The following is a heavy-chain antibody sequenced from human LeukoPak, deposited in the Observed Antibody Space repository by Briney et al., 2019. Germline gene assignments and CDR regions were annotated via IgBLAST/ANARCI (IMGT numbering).Heavy chain of an antibody. CDR3: ARTYGDYVYILGY. CDR1: GFTVSSNY. D-gene: IGHD4-17*01. CDR2: IYSGGST. Sequence: GGSLRLSCAASGFTVSSNYMSWVRQAPGQGLEWVSVIYSGGSTYYADSVKGRFAISRDISKNTVYLQMNSLRAEDTAVYYCARTYGDYVYILGYWGQGTLVTVSS. J-gene: IGHJ4*02. V-gene: IGHV3-53*01.